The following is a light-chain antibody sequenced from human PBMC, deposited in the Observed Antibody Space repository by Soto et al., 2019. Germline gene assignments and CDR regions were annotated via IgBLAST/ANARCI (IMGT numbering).Light chain of an antibody. CDR2: GAS. CDR1: QSVSSN. CDR3: QQYNIWPPIT. V-gene: IGKV3-15*01. Sequence: ELVLTQSPGTLSLSPGARATLSYRSSQSVSSNLAWYQQKPGQAPRLLIYGASTRATGIPARFSGSGSGTEFTLTITSLQSEDIALYYCQQYNIWPPITVGQGTRLEIK. J-gene: IGKJ5*01.